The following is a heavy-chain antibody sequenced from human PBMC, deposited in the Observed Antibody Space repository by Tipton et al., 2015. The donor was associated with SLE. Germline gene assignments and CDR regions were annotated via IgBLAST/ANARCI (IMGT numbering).Heavy chain of an antibody. J-gene: IGHJ4*02. CDR2: VYYSGNT. CDR1: GDSISANSYH. V-gene: IGHV4-39*07. Sequence: GLVKPSETLSLICTVSGDSISANSYHWGWVRQPPGKGLEWIGNVYYSGNTYYNPSLGSRLTISVDTSKDQFSLRLTSVTAADTAVYFCARVGDYYNSGSRVFDHWGQGILVTVSS. CDR3: ARVGDYYNSGSRVFDH. D-gene: IGHD3-10*01.